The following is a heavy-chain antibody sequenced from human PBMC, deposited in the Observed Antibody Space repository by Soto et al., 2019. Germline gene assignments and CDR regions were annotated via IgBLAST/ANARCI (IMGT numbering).Heavy chain of an antibody. V-gene: IGHV3-7*03. CDR2: IDQHGSEK. J-gene: IGHJ4*02. D-gene: IGHD3-3*01. CDR3: ARREYDYWSNYYYFEC. Sequence: PGWSLRLSCAASGFMFTSYSMSLVRQAPGKGLEWVTNIDQHGSEKKYVDSVKGRFTISRDNAKNSVSLQMNSLREEDTAVYYCARREYDYWSNYYYFECFAQGTLVTVSS. CDR1: GFMFTSYS.